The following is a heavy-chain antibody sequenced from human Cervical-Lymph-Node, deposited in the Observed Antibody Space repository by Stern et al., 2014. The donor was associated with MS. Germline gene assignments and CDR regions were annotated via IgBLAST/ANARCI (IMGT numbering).Heavy chain of an antibody. CDR3: ARGGRMASMFY. Sequence: VPLQESGPGLVKPSETLSLTCSVSGGSMPDYSWSWIRQPPGKGLEWIGYVYHTGSTSYNPSLQSRVTISIDTSKSQFSLKVKSVTAADTAVYYCARGGRMASMFYWGQGTLVTVSS. D-gene: IGHD5-24*01. CDR2: VYHTGST. V-gene: IGHV4-59*01. J-gene: IGHJ4*02. CDR1: GGSMPDYS.